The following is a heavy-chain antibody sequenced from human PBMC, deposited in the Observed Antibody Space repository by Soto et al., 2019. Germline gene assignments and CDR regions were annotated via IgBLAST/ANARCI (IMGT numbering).Heavy chain of an antibody. D-gene: IGHD3-16*01. Sequence: EVQLVESGGGLVKPGGSLRLSCAASGLSFRDAWMSWVRQAPGKGLEWVGRIKTESDGGTTDYAAPVKGRFTISRDDSKNILYLQMNSLKTEDTAVYYCNTDLDDNYNYYMLRVYGVDVWGQGTSVTVSS. V-gene: IGHV3-15*01. CDR3: NTDLDDNYNYYMLRVYGVDV. CDR2: IKTESDGGTT. CDR1: GLSFRDAW. J-gene: IGHJ6*02.